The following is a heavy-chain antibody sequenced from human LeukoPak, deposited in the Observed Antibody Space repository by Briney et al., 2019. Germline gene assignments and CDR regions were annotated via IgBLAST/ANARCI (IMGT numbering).Heavy chain of an antibody. CDR1: GGSISSSDW. D-gene: IGHD3-22*01. Sequence: PSETLSLTCAVSGGSISSSDWWSWVRQPPGRGLEWIGEIYHSGSTNYNPSPKSRVTILVDKSRNQFSLKLSNVTAADTAVYYCAREGYYDSSGYYRYYFDSWGQGTLVTVSS. CDR2: IYHSGST. V-gene: IGHV4-4*02. J-gene: IGHJ4*02. CDR3: AREGYYDSSGYYRYYFDS.